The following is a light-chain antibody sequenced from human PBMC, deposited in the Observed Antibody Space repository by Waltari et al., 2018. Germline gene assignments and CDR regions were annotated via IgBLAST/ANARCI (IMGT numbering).Light chain of an antibody. V-gene: IGLV1-40*01. CDR1: SSNIGEGYD. CDR3: QSYDSSLSGSGV. Sequence: QSVLTQPPSVSGAPGQRVTISCTGSSSNIGEGYDVHWYQQLPGAAPKGLIYGNNNRPAGVPDRGAGSKSGTSASLAITGRQAEEEADYHCQSYDSSLSGSGVFGGGTRVTVL. J-gene: IGLJ3*02. CDR2: GNN.